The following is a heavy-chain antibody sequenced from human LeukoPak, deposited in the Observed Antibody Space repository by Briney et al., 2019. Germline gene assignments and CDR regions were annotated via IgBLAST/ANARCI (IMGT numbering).Heavy chain of an antibody. Sequence: SGPTLVNPXQTLTLTCTFSGFSLSSRGVGVHWVRQPPGNALDWLALMYWDDDKRYNPSLKSRLTITKDTSNNQVVLTMTNMDPVDTATYYCAHRPSDFDYWGQGTLVTVSS. CDR3: AHRPSDFDY. CDR1: GFSLSSRGVG. CDR2: MYWDDDK. V-gene: IGHV2-5*02. J-gene: IGHJ4*02.